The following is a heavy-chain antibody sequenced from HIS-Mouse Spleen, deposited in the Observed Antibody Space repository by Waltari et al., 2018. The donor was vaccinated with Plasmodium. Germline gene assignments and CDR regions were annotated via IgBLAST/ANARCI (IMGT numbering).Heavy chain of an antibody. CDR2: RSYEERNK. V-gene: IGHV3-30*04. CDR1: GFTFSSYA. D-gene: IGHD5-12*01. J-gene: IGHJ5*02. CDR3: AREDGGGIVATITRVADWFDP. Sequence: QVQLVESGGGVVQPGRSLRLSCAASGFTFSSYAMHWVRQAPGKGREWGAVRSYEERNKYDADYVKGRFTISRDNSKNTLYLQMNSLRAEDTAVYYCAREDGGGIVATITRVADWFDPWGQGTLVTVSS.